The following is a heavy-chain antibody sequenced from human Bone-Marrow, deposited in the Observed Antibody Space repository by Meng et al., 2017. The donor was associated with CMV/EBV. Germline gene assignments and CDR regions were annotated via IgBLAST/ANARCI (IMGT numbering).Heavy chain of an antibody. Sequence: SETLSLTCTVSGGSISSYYWSWIRQPPGKGLEWIGYIYYSGSTNYNPSLKSRVTISVDTSKNQFSLRLTSVTAADTAMYYCAGPDDMGSSPHDPFDIWGQGTMVTGSS. CDR3: AGPDDMGSSPHDPFDI. CDR1: GGSISSYY. J-gene: IGHJ3*02. V-gene: IGHV4-59*01. D-gene: IGHD1-26*01. CDR2: IYYSGST.